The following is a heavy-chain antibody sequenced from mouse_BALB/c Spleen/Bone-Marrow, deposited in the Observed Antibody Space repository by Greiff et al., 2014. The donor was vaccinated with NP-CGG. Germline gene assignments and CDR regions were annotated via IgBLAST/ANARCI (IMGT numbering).Heavy chain of an antibody. CDR3: ARHRQLTTAN. D-gene: IGHD1-1*01. Sequence: VQLKGAGGGLVKPGGALKLSCAASGFAFSSYDMSLVRPTPEKRLGWVAYISSGGGSTYYPDTVKGRFTISRDNAKNTLYLQMSSLKSEDTAMYYCARHRQLTTANWGQGTLVTVSA. V-gene: IGHV5-12-1*01. CDR2: ISSGGGST. J-gene: IGHJ3*01. CDR1: GFAFSSYD.